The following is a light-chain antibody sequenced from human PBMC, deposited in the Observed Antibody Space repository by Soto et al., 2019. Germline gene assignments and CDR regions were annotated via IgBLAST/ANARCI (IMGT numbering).Light chain of an antibody. CDR3: QQTYSTPPT. CDR1: QSISTY. J-gene: IGKJ1*01. CDR2: AAS. V-gene: IGKV1-39*01. Sequence: DIQMTQSPCSLSASVGDRVTITCRASQSISTYLNWYQQKAGLAPKLLIYAASSLQSGVPSRFSGSGSGTDFTLTISSLQPEDFATYYCQQTYSTPPTFGQGTKVEIK.